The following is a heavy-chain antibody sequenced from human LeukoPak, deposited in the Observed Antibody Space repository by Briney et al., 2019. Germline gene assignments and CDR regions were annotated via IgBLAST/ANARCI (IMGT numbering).Heavy chain of an antibody. D-gene: IGHD3-3*01. Sequence: PGRSLRLSCAASGFTFSNYGMHWVRQAPGRGLEWVALIHYDGGNKYYADAVKGRFSISRDNSNNTLFLQMSSLRAEDTAVYYCAKSGGYIWSAYNNDVDVWGKGTTVAVSS. CDR1: GFTFSNYG. J-gene: IGHJ6*04. CDR3: AKSGGYIWSAYNNDVDV. V-gene: IGHV3-33*06. CDR2: IHYDGGNK.